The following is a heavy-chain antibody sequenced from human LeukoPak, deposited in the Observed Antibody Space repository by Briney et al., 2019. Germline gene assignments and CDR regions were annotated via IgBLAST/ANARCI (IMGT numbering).Heavy chain of an antibody. CDR3: ARALYSSSWYYFDY. V-gene: IGHV4-39*07. Sequence: PSETLSLTCTVSGGSISSSSYYWGWIRQPPGKGLEWIGSIYYSGSTYYNPSLKSRVTISVDTSKNQFSLKLSFVTAADTAVYYCARALYSSSWYYFDYWGQGTLVTVSS. J-gene: IGHJ4*02. CDR2: IYYSGST. CDR1: GGSISSSSYY. D-gene: IGHD6-13*01.